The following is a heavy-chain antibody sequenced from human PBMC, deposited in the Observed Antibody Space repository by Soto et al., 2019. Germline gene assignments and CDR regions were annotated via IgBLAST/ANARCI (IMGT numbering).Heavy chain of an antibody. CDR2: IYYSGST. J-gene: IGHJ6*02. Sequence: PSETLSLTCTVSGGSISSGGYYWSWIRQHPGKGLEWIGYIYYSGSTYYNPSLKSRVTISVDTSKNQFSLKLSSATAADTALYYCARMTPVFPTGYGMDVWGQGTTVTVSS. CDR3: ARMTPVFPTGYGMDV. D-gene: IGHD3-10*02. V-gene: IGHV4-31*03. CDR1: GGSISSGGYY.